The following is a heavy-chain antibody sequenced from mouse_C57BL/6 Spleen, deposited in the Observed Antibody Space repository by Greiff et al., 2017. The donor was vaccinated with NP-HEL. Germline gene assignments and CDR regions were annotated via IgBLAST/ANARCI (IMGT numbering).Heavy chain of an antibody. CDR2: IRNKANGYTT. CDR1: GFTFTDYY. Sequence: EVKVEESGGGLVQPGGSLSLSCAASGFTFTDYYMSWVRQPPGKALEWLGFIRNKANGYTTEYSASVKGRFTISRDNSQSILYLQMNALRAEDSATYYCARSQLFYWYFDVWGTGTTVTVSS. V-gene: IGHV7-3*01. CDR3: ARSQLFYWYFDV. J-gene: IGHJ1*03. D-gene: IGHD4-1*02.